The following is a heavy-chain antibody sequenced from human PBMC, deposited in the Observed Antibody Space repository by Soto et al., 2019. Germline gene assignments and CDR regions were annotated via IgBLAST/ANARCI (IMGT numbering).Heavy chain of an antibody. CDR1: GYTITRYG. Sequence: ASVKVSCKTSGYTITRYGISWVRQAPGQGLEWMGWISAYNGNTNYAQKLQGRVTMTTDTSTSTAYMELRSLRSDDTAVYYCARSTVSHYYYYMDVWGKGTTVTVSS. V-gene: IGHV1-18*01. D-gene: IGHD4-4*01. J-gene: IGHJ6*03. CDR3: ARSTVSHYYYYMDV. CDR2: ISAYNGNT.